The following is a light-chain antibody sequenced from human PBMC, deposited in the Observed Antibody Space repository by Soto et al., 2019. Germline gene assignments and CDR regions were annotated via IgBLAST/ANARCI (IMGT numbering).Light chain of an antibody. CDR3: QQYNSYSPWT. J-gene: IGKJ1*01. Sequence: DIQMTQSPSTLSASVGDRVTITCRASQSLSSWLAWYQQKPGKAPKLLIYKASSLESGVPSRFSGSGSGTEFTLTISSLQPDDFATYYCQQYNSYSPWTFGQGTKVEIK. CDR2: KAS. V-gene: IGKV1-5*03. CDR1: QSLSSW.